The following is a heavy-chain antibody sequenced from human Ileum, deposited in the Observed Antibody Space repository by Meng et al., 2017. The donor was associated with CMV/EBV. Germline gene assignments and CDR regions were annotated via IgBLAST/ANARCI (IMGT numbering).Heavy chain of an antibody. V-gene: IGHV4-39*07. J-gene: IGHJ5*02. CDR3: AGDWGPYSSRGYFDP. CDR1: GGSISSGTYY. D-gene: IGHD6-13*01. CDR2: IYYSGSS. Sequence: QGRRLEAGPGLVTPSGALSLTCTGTGGSISSGTYYWAGIRQSPGKGLEWIGSIYYSGSSYDNPSLKSRVTMSVDTFKNQFSLKLTSVTAADTAVYYCAGDWGPYSSRGYFDPWGQGTLVTVSS.